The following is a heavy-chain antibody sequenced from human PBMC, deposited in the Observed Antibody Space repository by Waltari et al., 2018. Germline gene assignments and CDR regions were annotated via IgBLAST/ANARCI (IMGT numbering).Heavy chain of an antibody. CDR3: ARGVLSSSPDDYYYYDIDV. Sequence: VQLVPSGAEVKKPGASVKVSCKASGYTFTSYYMCWVLPAPGQGLGGMGRISPRGGSTSYEKKCQGRVPMTRDTSTSTVYMEMNSLSSEDTAVYYWARGVLSSSPDDYYYYDIDVWGKGTTVTISS. V-gene: IGHV1-46*01. CDR1: GYTFTSYY. J-gene: IGHJ6*03. D-gene: IGHD6-6*01. CDR2: ISPRGGST.